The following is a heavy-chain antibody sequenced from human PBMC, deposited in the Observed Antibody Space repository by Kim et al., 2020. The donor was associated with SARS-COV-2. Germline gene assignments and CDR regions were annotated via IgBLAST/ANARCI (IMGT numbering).Heavy chain of an antibody. CDR2: ISGSGGSS. V-gene: IGHV3-23*01. CDR1: GFTFSSYA. CDR3: AKVIAAAGRFDP. D-gene: IGHD6-13*01. J-gene: IGHJ5*02. Sequence: GGSLRLSCAASGFTFSSYAMSWVRQAPGKGLEWVSAISGSGGSSYYADSVKGRFTISRDNSKNTLYLQMNSLRAEDTAVYYCAKVIAAAGRFDPWGQGTLVTVSS.